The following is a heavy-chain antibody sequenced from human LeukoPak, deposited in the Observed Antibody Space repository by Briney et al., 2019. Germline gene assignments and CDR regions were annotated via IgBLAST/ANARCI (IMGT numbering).Heavy chain of an antibody. CDR3: ARDSTTLGYCSSTSCMNWFDP. J-gene: IGHJ5*02. Sequence: ASVKVSCKASGYTFTSYGISWVRQAPGQGLEWMGWISAYNGNTNYAQKLQGRVTMTTDTSTSTAYMELRSLRSDDTAVYYCARDSTTLGYCSSTSCMNWFDPWGQGTLVTVSS. CDR2: ISAYNGNT. D-gene: IGHD2-2*01. CDR1: GYTFTSYG. V-gene: IGHV1-18*01.